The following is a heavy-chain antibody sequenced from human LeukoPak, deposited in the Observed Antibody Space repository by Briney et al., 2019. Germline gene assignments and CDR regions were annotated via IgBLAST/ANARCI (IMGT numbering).Heavy chain of an antibody. CDR3: ARDRGTGIPYYYYYYMDV. J-gene: IGHJ6*03. D-gene: IGHD1-1*01. CDR1: GGSISSGSYY. CDR2: IYTSGST. V-gene: IGHV4-61*02. Sequence: SQTLSLTCTVSGGSISSGSYYWSWIRQPAGKGLEWIGRIYTSGSTNYNPSLKSRVTISVDTSKNQFSLKLSSVTAADTAVYYCARDRGTGIPYYYYYYMDVWGKGTTITVSS.